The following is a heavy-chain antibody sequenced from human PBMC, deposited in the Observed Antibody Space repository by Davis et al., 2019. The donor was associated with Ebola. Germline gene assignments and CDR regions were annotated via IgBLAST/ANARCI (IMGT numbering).Heavy chain of an antibody. CDR2: IRYDGSNR. J-gene: IGHJ6*04. CDR1: GFTFSSYD. Sequence: GESLKISCAASGFTFSSYDMHWVRQAPGKGLEWVAIIRYDGSNRYYADSVKGRFTISRDNAKNSLYLQMNSLRAEDTAVYYCARDAPMDVWGKGTTVTVSS. CDR3: ARDAPMDV. V-gene: IGHV3-30*02.